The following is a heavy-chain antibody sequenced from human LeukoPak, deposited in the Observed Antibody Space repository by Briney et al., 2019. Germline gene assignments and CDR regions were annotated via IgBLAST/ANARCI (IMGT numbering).Heavy chain of an antibody. Sequence: SETLSLTCTVSGGSISSYYWSWIRQPPGKGLEWIGCIYYSGGTNYNPSLKSRVTISVDTSKNQFSLKLSSVTAADTAVYYCARSTHYYDSSGYPPADYWGQGTLVTVSS. CDR3: ARSTHYYDSSGYPPADY. D-gene: IGHD3-22*01. J-gene: IGHJ4*02. CDR2: IYYSGGT. V-gene: IGHV4-59*08. CDR1: GGSISSYY.